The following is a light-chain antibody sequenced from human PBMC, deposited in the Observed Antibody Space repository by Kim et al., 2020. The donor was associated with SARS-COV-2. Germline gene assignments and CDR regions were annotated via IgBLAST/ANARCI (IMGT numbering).Light chain of an antibody. V-gene: IGLV1-40*01. J-gene: IGLJ1*01. CDR1: SSNLGAAFD. Sequence: VTISCTGSSSNLGAAFDVHWYQQRPGTAPKLLIYGNTNRPSGVPDRFSGSKSGISASLAIAGLQAEDAADYYCQSYDNSLSGFYVFGTGTQLTVL. CDR3: QSYDNSLSGFYV. CDR2: GNT.